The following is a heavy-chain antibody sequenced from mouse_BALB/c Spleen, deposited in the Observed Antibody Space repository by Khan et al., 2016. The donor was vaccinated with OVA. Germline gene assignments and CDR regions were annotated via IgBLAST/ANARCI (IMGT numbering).Heavy chain of an antibody. CDR2: ISPGSGDT. CDR1: GYTFTDSY. D-gene: IGHD1-2*01. J-gene: IGHJ3*01. CDR3: AKRNYFGYTYAY. V-gene: IGHV1-77*01. Sequence: QVQLKQPGAELARPGASVKLSCTASGYTFTDSYINWVKQRTGQGLEWIGEISPGSGDTYHTEKFKGKATLTADKFSTTAYMQLSSLASEAASVYICAKRNYFGYTYAYGGQETLVTVSA.